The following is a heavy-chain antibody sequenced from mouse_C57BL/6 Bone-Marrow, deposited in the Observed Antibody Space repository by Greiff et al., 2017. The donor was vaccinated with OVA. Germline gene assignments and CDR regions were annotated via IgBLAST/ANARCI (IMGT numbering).Heavy chain of an antibody. CDR2: IYPRSGNT. D-gene: IGHD2-5*01. CDR1: GYTFTSYG. Sequence: VKLMESGAELARPGASVKLSCKASGYTFTSYGISWVKQRTGQGLEWIGEIYPRSGNTYYNEKFKGKATLTADKSSSTAYMELRSLTSEDSAVYFCAREGYYSNYGFAYWGQGTLVTVSA. J-gene: IGHJ3*01. V-gene: IGHV1-81*01. CDR3: AREGYYSNYGFAY.